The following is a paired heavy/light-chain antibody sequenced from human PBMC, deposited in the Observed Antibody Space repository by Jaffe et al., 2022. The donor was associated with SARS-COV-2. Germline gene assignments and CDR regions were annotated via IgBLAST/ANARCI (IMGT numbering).Heavy chain of an antibody. J-gene: IGHJ5*02. CDR1: GYTFTGYY. Sequence: QVQLVQSGAEVKKPGASVKVSCKASGYTFTGYYMHWVRQAPGQGLEWMGWINPNSGGTNYAQKFQGRVTMTRDTSISTAYMELSRLRSDDTAVYYCARDRGDPGITGIEGSRNWFDPWGQGTLVTVSS. V-gene: IGHV1-2*02. CDR3: ARDRGDPGITGIEGSRNWFDP. CDR2: INPNSGGT. D-gene: IGHD1-20*01.
Light chain of an antibody. CDR1: SSDVGGYNY. Sequence: QSALTQPRSVSGSPGQSVTISCTGTSSDVGGYNYVSWYQQHPGKAPKLMIYDVSKRPSGVPDRFSGSKSGNTASLTISGLQAEDEADYYCCSYAGSSVVFGGGTKLTVL. V-gene: IGLV2-11*01. J-gene: IGLJ2*01. CDR3: CSYAGSSVV. CDR2: DVS.